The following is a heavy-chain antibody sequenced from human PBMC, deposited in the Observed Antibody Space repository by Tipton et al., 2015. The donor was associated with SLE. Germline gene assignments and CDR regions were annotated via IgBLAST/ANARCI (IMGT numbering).Heavy chain of an antibody. Sequence: TLSLTCTVSGDFISSNTYYWGWIRQPPGKGLEWIGEINHSGSTNYNPSLKSRVTISVDTSKNQFSLKLSSVTAADTAVYYCARGGTLWYYYSYMDVWGKGTTVTVSS. CDR2: INHSGST. V-gene: IGHV4-39*07. CDR3: ARGGTLWYYYSYMDV. CDR1: GDFISSNTYY. J-gene: IGHJ6*03. D-gene: IGHD3-16*01.